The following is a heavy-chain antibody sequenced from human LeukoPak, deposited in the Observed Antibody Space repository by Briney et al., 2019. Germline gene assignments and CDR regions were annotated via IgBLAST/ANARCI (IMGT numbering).Heavy chain of an antibody. Sequence: GGSLRLSCAASGFTFSSYGMHWVRQAPGKGLEWVAVISYDGSNKYYADSVKGRFTISRDNAKNSLYLQMNSLRAEDMALYYCATQEFDYWGQGTLVTVSS. CDR3: ATQEFDY. CDR1: GFTFSSYG. CDR2: ISYDGSNK. V-gene: IGHV3-30*03. J-gene: IGHJ4*02.